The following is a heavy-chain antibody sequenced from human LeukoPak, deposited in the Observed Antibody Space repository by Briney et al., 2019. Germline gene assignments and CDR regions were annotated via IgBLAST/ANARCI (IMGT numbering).Heavy chain of an antibody. D-gene: IGHD3-9*01. CDR1: GYTFSNYG. Sequence: ASVKVSCKASGYTFSNYGISWVRHSPGQGREWVGWIGGDNGNTNYAQKLQGRVTMTTDTSTSTDYMELRRLGSDETAVYYCARVDLLTGYFFFDYWGQGTLVTVSS. V-gene: IGHV1-18*01. CDR3: ARVDLLTGYFFFDY. J-gene: IGHJ4*02. CDR2: IGGDNGNT.